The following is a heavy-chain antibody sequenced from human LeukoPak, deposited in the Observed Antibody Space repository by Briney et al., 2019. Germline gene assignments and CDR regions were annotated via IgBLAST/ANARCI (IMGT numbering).Heavy chain of an antibody. V-gene: IGHV3-30*02. Sequence: GGSLRLSCAASGFTFSSYGMHWVRQAPGKGREWVAFIRYEGSNKYYADSVKGRFTISRDNSKNTLYLQMNSLRAEDTAVYYCAKAGSYYDILTGSRGWFDPWGQGTLVTVSS. CDR1: GFTFSSYG. D-gene: IGHD3-9*01. J-gene: IGHJ5*02. CDR3: AKAGSYYDILTGSRGWFDP. CDR2: IRYEGSNK.